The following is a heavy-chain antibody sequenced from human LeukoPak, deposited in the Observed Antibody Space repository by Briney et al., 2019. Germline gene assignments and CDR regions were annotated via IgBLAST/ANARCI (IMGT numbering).Heavy chain of an antibody. J-gene: IGHJ3*02. D-gene: IGHD3-22*01. Sequence: GGSLRLSCAASGFTFDDYGMSWVRQAPGKGLEWVSGINWNGSNTGYADSVKGRFTISRDNAKNSLYLQMNSLRAEDTAVYYCARSLMNYYDSSGYYYPPPDAFDIWGQGTMVTVSS. CDR3: ARSLMNYYDSSGYYYPPPDAFDI. CDR1: GFTFDDYG. V-gene: IGHV3-20*04. CDR2: INWNGSNT.